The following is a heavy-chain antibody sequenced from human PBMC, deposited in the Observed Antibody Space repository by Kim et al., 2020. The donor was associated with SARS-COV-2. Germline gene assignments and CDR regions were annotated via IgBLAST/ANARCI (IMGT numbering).Heavy chain of an antibody. J-gene: IGHJ4*02. D-gene: IGHD3-22*01. CDR2: ISYDGSNK. Sequence: GGSLRLSCAASGFTFSSYGMHWVRQAPGKGLEWVAVISYDGSNKYYADSVKGRFTISRDNSKNTLYLQMNSLRAEDTAVYYCAKGDSHYYDSSGFDYWGQGTLVTVSS. CDR3: AKGDSHYYDSSGFDY. V-gene: IGHV3-30*18. CDR1: GFTFSSYG.